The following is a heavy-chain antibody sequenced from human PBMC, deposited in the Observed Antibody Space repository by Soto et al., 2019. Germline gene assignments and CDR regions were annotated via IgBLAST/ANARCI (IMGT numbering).Heavy chain of an antibody. J-gene: IGHJ6*03. CDR1: GYTFTKYG. V-gene: IGHV1-18*01. CDR2: ISAYNGDT. Sequence: QVQLLQSGAEVKKPGASVKVSCKASGYTFTKYGITWVRQAPGQGLEWMGWISAYNGDTHYTQRLQGRVTMTTDTSTSTAYMELRGLRSDDTAVYYCARVRQRVGYFYYYMDVWGKGTTVTVSS. D-gene: IGHD6-6*01. CDR3: ARVRQRVGYFYYYMDV.